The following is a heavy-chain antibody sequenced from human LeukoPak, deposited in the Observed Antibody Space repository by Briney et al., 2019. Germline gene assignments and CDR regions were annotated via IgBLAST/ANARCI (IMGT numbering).Heavy chain of an antibody. CDR3: ASGGGWNDKFNS. D-gene: IGHD1-1*01. Sequence: PSETLSLTCTVSGGSISSYYWSWIRQSPGKGLDWIAYIYYSGTTNYNPSLKSRVTISIDTSKSQFSLKLSSVTAADTAVYYCASGGGWNDKFNSWGQGTLVTVSS. V-gene: IGHV4-59*01. CDR2: IYYSGTT. CDR1: GGSISSYY. J-gene: IGHJ4*02.